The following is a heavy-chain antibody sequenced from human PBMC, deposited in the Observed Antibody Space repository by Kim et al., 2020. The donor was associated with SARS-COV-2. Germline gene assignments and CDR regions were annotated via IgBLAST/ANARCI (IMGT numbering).Heavy chain of an antibody. CDR3: ARVARYDFWSGYYDAFDI. CDR1: GYTFTGYY. D-gene: IGHD3-3*01. Sequence: ASVKVSCKASGYTFTGYYMHWVRQAPGQGLEWMGWINPNSGGTNYAQKFQGRVTMTRDTSISTAYMELSRLRSDDTAVYYCARVARYDFWSGYYDAFDIWGQGTMVTVSS. V-gene: IGHV1-2*02. J-gene: IGHJ3*02. CDR2: INPNSGGT.